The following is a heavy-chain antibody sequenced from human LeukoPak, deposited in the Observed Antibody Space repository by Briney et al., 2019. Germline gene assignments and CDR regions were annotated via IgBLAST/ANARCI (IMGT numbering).Heavy chain of an antibody. CDR3: ASERENDSSGYYFDY. J-gene: IGHJ4*02. CDR2: ISSSSSTI. V-gene: IGHV3-48*04. Sequence: GGSLRLSCAASGFTFSSYSMNWVRQAPGKGLEWVSYISSSSSTIYYADSVKGRFTISRDNAKNSLYLQMNSLRAEDTAVYYCASERENDSSGYYFDYWGQGTLVTVSS. D-gene: IGHD3-22*01. CDR1: GFTFSSYS.